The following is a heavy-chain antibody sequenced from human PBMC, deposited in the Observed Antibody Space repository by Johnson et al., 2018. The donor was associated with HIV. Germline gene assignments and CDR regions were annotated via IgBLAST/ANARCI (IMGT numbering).Heavy chain of an antibody. CDR2: INSDGSST. V-gene: IGHV3-74*01. CDR3: TTDWEYYYGSGKLDAFDM. D-gene: IGHD3-10*01. CDR1: GFTFSSYA. Sequence: VQLVESGGGVVQPGRSLRLSCAASGFTFSSYAMSWVRQAPGKGLEWVSRINSDGSSTIYADSVKGRFTISRDNAKNTLYLQMNSLKVDDTAVYYCTTDWEYYYGSGKLDAFDMWGQGTMVTVSS. J-gene: IGHJ3*02.